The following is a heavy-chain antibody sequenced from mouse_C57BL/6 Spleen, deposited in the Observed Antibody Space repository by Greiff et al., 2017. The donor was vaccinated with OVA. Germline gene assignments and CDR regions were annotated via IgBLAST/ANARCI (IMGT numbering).Heavy chain of an antibody. J-gene: IGHJ4*01. CDR3: TRYGYDGYAMDY. D-gene: IGHD2-2*01. Sequence: VQLQPSGSVLARPGASVQMSCTSSGYTFPSSWLHWVQPRPGPGLAWIGAIFPGNSDTSSNQKFKGKAKLTAVTSASTAYMELSSLTNEDSAVYYCTRYGYDGYAMDYWGQGTSVTVSS. V-gene: IGHV1-5*01. CDR2: IFPGNSDT. CDR1: GYTFPSSW.